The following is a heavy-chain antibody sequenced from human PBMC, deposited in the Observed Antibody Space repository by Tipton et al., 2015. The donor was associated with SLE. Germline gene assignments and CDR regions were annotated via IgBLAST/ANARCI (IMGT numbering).Heavy chain of an antibody. CDR1: GFIFSNYW. CDR2: INNHGSST. V-gene: IGHV3-74*01. D-gene: IGHD3-3*01. Sequence: SLRLSCAASGFIFSNYWMHWVRQAPGKGLVWVSHINNHGSSTTYADSVKGRFSISRNNAKNTLYLQMNNLRVEDTAVYYCARAKGLLRFLEWPSAGDVLDIWGQGTMVTVSS. CDR3: ARAKGLLRFLEWPSAGDVLDI. J-gene: IGHJ3*02.